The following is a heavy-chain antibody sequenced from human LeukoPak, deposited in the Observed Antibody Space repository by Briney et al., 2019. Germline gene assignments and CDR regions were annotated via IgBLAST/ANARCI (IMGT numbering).Heavy chain of an antibody. CDR1: RFTFSNYA. CDR2: ISGSGGST. CDR3: AKSAYYDSSGFYREYYFDY. V-gene: IGHV3-23*01. Sequence: GGSLRLSCAASRFTFSNYAMSWVRQAPGKGLEWVSTISGSGGSTYYADSVKGRFTISRDNSKNTLHLQMNSLRAEDAAVYYCAKSAYYDSSGFYREYYFDYWGQGTLVTVSS. J-gene: IGHJ4*02. D-gene: IGHD3-22*01.